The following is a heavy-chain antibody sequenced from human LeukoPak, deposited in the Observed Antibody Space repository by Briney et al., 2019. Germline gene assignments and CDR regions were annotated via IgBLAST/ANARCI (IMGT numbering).Heavy chain of an antibody. D-gene: IGHD3-10*01. CDR2: ISYDGSKK. CDR3: ARDRSGTYSADY. CDR1: GFTFRNYG. J-gene: IGHJ4*02. Sequence: GGSLRLSCAASGFTFRNYGMHWVRQAPGKGLEWVAIISYDGSKKYYADSVNGRFTISRDISKNTLYLQMNSLRAEDTAVYYCARDRSGTYSADYWGQGTPVTVSS. V-gene: IGHV3-30-3*01.